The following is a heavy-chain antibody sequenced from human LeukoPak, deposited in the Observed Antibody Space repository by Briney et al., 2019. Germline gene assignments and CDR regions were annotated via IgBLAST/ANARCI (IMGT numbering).Heavy chain of an antibody. J-gene: IGHJ4*02. CDR3: AKDAPRRIAVDLH. V-gene: IGHV3-23*01. Sequence: SGGSLRLSCAASGFTFSSYVMSWVRQAPGKGLEWASAISGSGGSTYYADSVKGRFTISRDNSKNTLYLQMNSLRAEDTAVYYCAKDAPRRIAVDLHWGQGTLVTVSS. CDR2: ISGSGGST. CDR1: GFTFSSYV. D-gene: IGHD6-19*01.